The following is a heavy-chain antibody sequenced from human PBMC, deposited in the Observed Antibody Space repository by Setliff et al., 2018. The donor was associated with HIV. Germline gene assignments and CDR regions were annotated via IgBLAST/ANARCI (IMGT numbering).Heavy chain of an antibody. D-gene: IGHD3-22*01. J-gene: IGHJ4*02. CDR1: GFTVSSNY. CDR3: AKGSGFYDY. V-gene: IGHV3-53*01. Sequence: GSLRLSCTVSGFTVSSNYMTWVRQAPGKGLEWVALMYDGGSTYYADSVKGRFTITRDISKNTLDLQMNSLRVDDTAVYYCAKGSGFYDYWGRGTLVTVSS. CDR2: MYDGGST.